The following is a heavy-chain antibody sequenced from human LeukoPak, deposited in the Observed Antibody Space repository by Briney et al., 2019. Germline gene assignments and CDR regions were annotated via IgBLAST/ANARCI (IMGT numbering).Heavy chain of an antibody. CDR3: ARDGATAGQFDY. CDR1: GYNFYNYA. J-gene: IGHJ4*02. D-gene: IGHD6-13*01. V-gene: IGHV1-18*04. Sequence: GASVRISCKTSGYNFYNYAVTWVRQAPGQGLEWMGWNSGYNGNTVYAQKFQGRVTMTADASTTTFYVELRSLTSDDTAVYYCARDGATAGQFDYWGQGTLVTVPS. CDR2: NSGYNGNT.